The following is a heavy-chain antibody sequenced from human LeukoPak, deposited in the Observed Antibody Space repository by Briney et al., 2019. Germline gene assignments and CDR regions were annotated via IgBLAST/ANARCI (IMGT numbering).Heavy chain of an antibody. CDR3: ASVATQSMYNWFDP. CDR2: INHSGST. J-gene: IGHJ5*02. D-gene: IGHD5-12*01. V-gene: IGHV4-34*01. Sequence: SETLSLTCAVYGGSFSGYYWSWIRQPPGKGLEWIGEINHSGSTNYNPALKSRVTISVDTSKNQFSLKLSSVTAADTAVYYCASVATQSMYNWFDPWGQGTLVTVSS. CDR1: GGSFSGYY.